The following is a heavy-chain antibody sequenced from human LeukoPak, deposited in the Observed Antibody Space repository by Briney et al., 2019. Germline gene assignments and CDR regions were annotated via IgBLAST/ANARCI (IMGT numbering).Heavy chain of an antibody. V-gene: IGHV4-59*08. CDR1: CGSLSSYY. J-gene: IGHJ3*02. CDR2: IYYSGST. CDR3: ASGYYYDSSGYPDAFDI. D-gene: IGHD3-22*01. Sequence: SETLSLTCTVSCGSLSSYYWSWIRQPPGKGLEWIGYIYYSGSTNYNPSLKSRVTISVDTSKNQFSLKLSAVTAADTAVYYCASGYYYDSSGYPDAFDIWGQGTMVTVSS.